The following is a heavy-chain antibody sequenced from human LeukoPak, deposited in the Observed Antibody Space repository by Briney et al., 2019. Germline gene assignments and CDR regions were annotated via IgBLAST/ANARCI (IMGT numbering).Heavy chain of an antibody. D-gene: IGHD5-18*01. CDR3: ARDIDTRNSYEFGY. CDR2: INRDGSEK. J-gene: IGHJ4*02. CDR1: GFTFSNYW. Sequence: GGSLRLSCSASGFTFSNYWMNWVRQAPGKGMEWVANINRDGSEKNYVDSVKGRFTISRDNAKNSLYLQMNSLRAEDTAIYYCARDIDTRNSYEFGYWGQGILVTVSS. V-gene: IGHV3-7*04.